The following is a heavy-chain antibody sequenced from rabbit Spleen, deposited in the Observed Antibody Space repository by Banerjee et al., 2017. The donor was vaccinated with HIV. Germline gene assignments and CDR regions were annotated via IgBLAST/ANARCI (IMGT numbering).Heavy chain of an antibody. CDR2: IVTVSANT. CDR1: GFPFSDKA. D-gene: IGHD4-2*01. V-gene: IGHV1S47*01. Sequence: QEQLEESGGGLVKPEGSLTLTCKASGFPFSDKAVMCWVRQAPGKGLEWIACIVTVSANTYYASWAKGRFTITRSTSLNTVTLQMTSLTAADTATYFCARDAAGREDFNLWGQGTLVTVS. CDR3: ARDAAGREDFNL. J-gene: IGHJ4*01.